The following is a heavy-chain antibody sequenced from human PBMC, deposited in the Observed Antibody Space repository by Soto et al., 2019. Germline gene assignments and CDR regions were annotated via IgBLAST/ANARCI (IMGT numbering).Heavy chain of an antibody. Sequence: ASVKVSCKASGYTFTSYGISWVRQAPGQGLEWMGWISAYNGNTNYAQKLQGRVTMTTDTSTSTAYMELRSLRSDDTAVYYCARAMVYATPIQTYYYYGMDVWGQGTTVTVSS. J-gene: IGHJ6*02. V-gene: IGHV1-18*01. CDR2: ISAYNGNT. CDR1: GYTFTSYG. CDR3: ARAMVYATPIQTYYYYGMDV. D-gene: IGHD2-8*01.